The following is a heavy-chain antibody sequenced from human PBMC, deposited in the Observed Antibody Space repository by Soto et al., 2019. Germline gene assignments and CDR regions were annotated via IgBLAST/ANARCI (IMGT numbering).Heavy chain of an antibody. CDR2: IYYSGTT. D-gene: IGHD6-13*01. Sequence: QLQLQESGPGLVKPSETLSLTCAVSGGSISSTIYYWGWIRQPPGKGLEWIGSIYYSGTTYYNPSLKSRVTISVDTSKHLFSLNLSSVTAADTAVYYCTTWYSSSPYNYFDPWGQGTLVTVSS. CDR1: GGSISSTIYY. V-gene: IGHV4-39*01. J-gene: IGHJ5*02. CDR3: TTWYSSSPYNYFDP.